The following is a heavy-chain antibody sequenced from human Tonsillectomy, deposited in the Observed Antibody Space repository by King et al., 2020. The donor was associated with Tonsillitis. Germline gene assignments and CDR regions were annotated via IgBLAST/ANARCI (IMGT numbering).Heavy chain of an antibody. Sequence: QLVQSGGGVVQPGRSLRLSCAASGFTFNNYAMHWVRQAPGKGLEWVAVISYDGSTKYYADSVKGRFTISRDNSKNTLYLQMNSLRAEDTAVYYCARETYYDDSSGYYVGDGIDYWGQGTLVTVSS. CDR2: ISYDGSTK. V-gene: IGHV3-30*04. CDR1: GFTFNNYA. D-gene: IGHD3-22*01. CDR3: ARETYYDDSSGYYVGDGIDY. J-gene: IGHJ4*02.